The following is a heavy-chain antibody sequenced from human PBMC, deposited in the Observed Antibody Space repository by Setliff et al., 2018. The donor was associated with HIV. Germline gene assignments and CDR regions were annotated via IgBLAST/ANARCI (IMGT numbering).Heavy chain of an antibody. V-gene: IGHV1-18*01. J-gene: IGHJ4*02. Sequence: ASVKVSCKAPGYTFTSYGITWVRQAPGQGLEWMGWISAYNGNTEYAQKFQDRVTMTTDTSTNTAYMELRSLRSADTAVYYCARGDTTDMYYFDYWGQGTLVTVSS. CDR1: GYTFTSYG. CDR2: ISAYNGNT. D-gene: IGHD1-26*01. CDR3: ARGDTTDMYYFDY.